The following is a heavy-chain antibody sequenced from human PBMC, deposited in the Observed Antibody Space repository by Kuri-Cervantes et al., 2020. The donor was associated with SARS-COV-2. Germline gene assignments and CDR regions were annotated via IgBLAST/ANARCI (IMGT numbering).Heavy chain of an antibody. CDR3: ARGLFYFDY. Sequence: ESLKISCAVYGGSFSGYYWSWIRQPPGKGLEWIGEIYHSGSTNYNPSLKSRVTISVDTSKNQFSLKLSSVTAADTAVYYCARGLFYFDYWGQGTLVTVSS. CDR1: GGSFSGYY. CDR2: IYHSGST. V-gene: IGHV4-34*01. J-gene: IGHJ4*02.